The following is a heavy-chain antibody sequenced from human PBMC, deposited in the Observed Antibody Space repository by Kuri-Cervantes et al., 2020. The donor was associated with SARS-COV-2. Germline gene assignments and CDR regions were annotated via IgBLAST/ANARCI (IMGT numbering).Heavy chain of an antibody. V-gene: IGHV3-15*01. Sequence: GGSLRLSCAASGFTFSNAWMSWVRQAPGKGLEWVGRIKSKTDGGTKDYAAPVKGRFTISRDDSKNTLYLQMNSLKTEDTAVYYCTTPRDYDFWSGYHTTDAFDIWGQGTMVTVSS. CDR1: GFTFSNAW. D-gene: IGHD3-3*01. J-gene: IGHJ3*02. CDR2: IKSKTDGGTK. CDR3: TTPRDYDFWSGYHTTDAFDI.